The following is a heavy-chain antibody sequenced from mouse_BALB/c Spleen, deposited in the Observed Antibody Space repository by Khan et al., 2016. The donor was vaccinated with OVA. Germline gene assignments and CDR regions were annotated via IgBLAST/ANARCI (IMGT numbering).Heavy chain of an antibody. CDR3: ARGGYGGFAY. Sequence: QVQLQQSGGDLMKPGASVKISCKATGYTFSSYWIEWVKQRPGHGLEWIGQIFPGSVSTTYNEKFKGKATFTADTSSNTAYMPLSSLTSADSAVYYCARGGYGGFAYGGQGTLVTVSA. D-gene: IGHD2-2*01. CDR1: GYTFSSYW. CDR2: IFPGSVST. V-gene: IGHV1-9*01. J-gene: IGHJ3*01.